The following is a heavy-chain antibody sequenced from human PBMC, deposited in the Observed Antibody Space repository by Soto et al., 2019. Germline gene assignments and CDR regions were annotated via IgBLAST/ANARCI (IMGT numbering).Heavy chain of an antibody. J-gene: IGHJ6*02. CDR2: INHSGST. Sequence: SETLSLTCAVYGGSFSGYYWSWIRQPPGKGLEWIGEINHSGSTNYNPSLKSRVTISVDTSKNQFSLKLSSVTAADTAVYYCASCGWYRYYYYDMDVWGQGTTVIVSS. CDR1: GGSFSGYY. D-gene: IGHD6-19*01. V-gene: IGHV4-34*01. CDR3: ASCGWYRYYYYDMDV.